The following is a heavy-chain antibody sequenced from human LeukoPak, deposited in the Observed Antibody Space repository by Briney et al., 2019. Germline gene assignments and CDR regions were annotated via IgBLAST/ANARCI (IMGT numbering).Heavy chain of an antibody. CDR2: INAGNGNT. CDR3: ARDPIGSRWPYYFDY. V-gene: IGHV1-3*01. CDR1: GYTFTTYT. Sequence: ASVKVSCKASGYTFTTYTMHWVRQAPGQRLEWMGWINAGNGNTKYSQKFQARVTITRDTSASTAYMELSSLRSEDTAVYYCARDPIGSRWPYYFDYWGQGTLVTVSS. D-gene: IGHD2-15*01. J-gene: IGHJ4*02.